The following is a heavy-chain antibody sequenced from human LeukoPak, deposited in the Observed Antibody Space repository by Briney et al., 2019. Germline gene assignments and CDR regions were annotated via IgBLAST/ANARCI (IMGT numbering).Heavy chain of an antibody. CDR3: ARGTVTTGRDY. V-gene: IGHV1-3*01. CDR2: INAGNGNT. J-gene: IGHJ4*02. D-gene: IGHD4-17*01. CDR1: GYTFTSYA. Sequence: GASVTVSCKASGYTFTSYAMEWVRQAPGQRLEWMGWINAGNGNTKYSQKFQGRVTITRDTSARTAYMELSSLRSEDTAVYYCARGTVTTGRDYWGQGTLVTVSS.